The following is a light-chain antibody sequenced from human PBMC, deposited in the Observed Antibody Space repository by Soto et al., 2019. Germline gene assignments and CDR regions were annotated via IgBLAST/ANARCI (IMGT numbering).Light chain of an antibody. V-gene: IGKV1-39*01. CDR2: AAS. Sequence: DIQMTHSPSSLSASVGDRVTITCRASQSISSYLNWYQQKPGKAPKLLIYAASSLQSGVPSRSSGSGSGTDFTLTISSLQPEDFATYYCQQSYSTPPYTFGQGTKVDIK. J-gene: IGKJ2*01. CDR1: QSISSY. CDR3: QQSYSTPPYT.